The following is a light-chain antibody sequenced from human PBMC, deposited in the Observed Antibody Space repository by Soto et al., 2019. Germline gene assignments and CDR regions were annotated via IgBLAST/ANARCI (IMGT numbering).Light chain of an antibody. J-gene: IGKJ2*01. CDR1: QTISKY. CDR3: QQSFSNPRT. Sequence: DIQMTQSPSSLSASVGDRVTITCRSSQTISKYLSWYRQKPGKAPKLLIYAASNLQSGVPSRFSGAASGTDFTLTISSLQPEDFATYYCQQSFSNPRTFGQGTKLEIK. V-gene: IGKV1-39*01. CDR2: AAS.